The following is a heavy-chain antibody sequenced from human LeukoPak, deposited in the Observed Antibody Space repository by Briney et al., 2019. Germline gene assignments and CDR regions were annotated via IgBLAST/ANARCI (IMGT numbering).Heavy chain of an antibody. J-gene: IGHJ5*02. Sequence: PGGSLRLFCSASGFTFSGSAMHWVRQAPGKGPEFVSGMSANGDNTYYGDSVKVRFTISRDNSKNTVHLQMSSLSPEDTAVYYCVRDLTWGQGTLVIVSS. CDR2: MSANGDNT. CDR3: VRDLT. V-gene: IGHV3-64D*06. CDR1: GFTFSGSA.